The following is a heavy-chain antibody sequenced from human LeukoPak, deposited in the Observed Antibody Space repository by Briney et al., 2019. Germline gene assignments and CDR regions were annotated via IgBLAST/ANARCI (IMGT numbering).Heavy chain of an antibody. D-gene: IGHD3-3*01. J-gene: IGHJ3*02. CDR1: GYTFTGYY. CDR3: ARWVEYAFDI. CDR2: TNPNSGGT. Sequence: ASVKVSCKASGYTFTGYYMHWVRQAPGKGVEGMGWTNPNSGGTNYAQKFQGRVTMTRDTSIGTAYMELSRLRSDDTAVYYCARWVEYAFDIWGQGTMVTVSS. V-gene: IGHV1-2*02.